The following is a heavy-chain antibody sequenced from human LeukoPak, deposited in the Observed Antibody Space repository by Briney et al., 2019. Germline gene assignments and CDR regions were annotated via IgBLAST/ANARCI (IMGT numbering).Heavy chain of an antibody. D-gene: IGHD3-10*01. CDR2: IIPIFGTA. CDR3: ARAGAYGSGSLIWFDP. CDR1: GGTFSSYA. Sequence: SVKVSCKASGGTFSSYAISGVRQAPGQGLEWMGGIIPIFGTANYAQKFQGRVTITTDESTSTAYMELSSLRSEDTAVYYCARAGAYGSGSLIWFDPWGQGTLVTVSS. V-gene: IGHV1-69*05. J-gene: IGHJ5*02.